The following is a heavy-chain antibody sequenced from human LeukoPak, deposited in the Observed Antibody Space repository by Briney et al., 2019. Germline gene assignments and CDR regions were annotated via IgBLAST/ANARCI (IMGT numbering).Heavy chain of an antibody. V-gene: IGHV3-7*01. J-gene: IGHJ4*02. Sequence: GGSLSLSCAASGFTFSNYWMSWVRQAPGKGLEWVANMKEDGSEKYYVDSVKGRFTISRDNARNSLYLQMNSLRAEDTAVYYCASGRPLGYWGQGTLVTVSS. D-gene: IGHD7-27*01. CDR2: MKEDGSEK. CDR3: ASGRPLGY. CDR1: GFTFSNYW.